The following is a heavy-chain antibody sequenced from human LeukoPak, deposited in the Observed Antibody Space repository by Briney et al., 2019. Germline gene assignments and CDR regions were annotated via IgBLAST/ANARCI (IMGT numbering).Heavy chain of an antibody. Sequence: SETLSLTCTVSGGSISSYYWNWIRQPPGKGLEWIGYIYYSGSTNYNPSLKSRVTISVDTSKNQFSLKLSSVTAADTAVYYCARPNYGSGSHWFDPWGQGTLVTVSS. D-gene: IGHD3-10*01. CDR3: ARPNYGSGSHWFDP. CDR2: IYYSGST. V-gene: IGHV4-59*12. CDR1: GGSISSYY. J-gene: IGHJ5*02.